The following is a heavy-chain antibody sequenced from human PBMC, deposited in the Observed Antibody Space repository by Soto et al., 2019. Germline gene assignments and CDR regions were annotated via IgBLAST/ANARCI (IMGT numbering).Heavy chain of an antibody. J-gene: IGHJ4*02. CDR1: GGSVSSRASY. D-gene: IGHD3-10*01. CDR2: IYYDGNT. CDR3: ARPEHYYDFDY. Sequence: QLQLQESGPGLVKPSVTLSLTCTVSGGSVSSRASYWGWIRQPPGKGLEWIGTIYYDGNTYYNPSLKNRVTISIDASKNQFSLMVTSVAAADTAVYYCARPEHYYDFDYWGRGTLVTVSS. V-gene: IGHV4-39*01.